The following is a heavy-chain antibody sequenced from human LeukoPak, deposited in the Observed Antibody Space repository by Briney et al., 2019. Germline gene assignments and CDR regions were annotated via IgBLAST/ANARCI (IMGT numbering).Heavy chain of an antibody. J-gene: IGHJ4*02. Sequence: GGSLRLSCAASGFTFSSYWMHWVRQAPGKGLVWVSRINSDGSSTWYADSVKGRFTISRDNAKNTLYLQMNSLRAEDTAVYYCARYSFDSTTYYFDHWGQGTLVTVSS. V-gene: IGHV3-74*01. CDR2: INSDGSST. CDR3: ARYSFDSTTYYFDH. CDR1: GFTFSSYW. D-gene: IGHD3-22*01.